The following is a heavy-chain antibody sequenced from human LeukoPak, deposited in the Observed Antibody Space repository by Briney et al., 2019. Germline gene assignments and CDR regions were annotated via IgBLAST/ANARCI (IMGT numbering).Heavy chain of an antibody. J-gene: IGHJ3*02. CDR2: ISYDGSNK. V-gene: IGHV3-30-3*01. Sequence: GGSLRLSCAASGFTFSSYAMHWVRQAPGKGLEWVAVISYDGSNKYYADSVKGRFTISRDNSKNTLYLQMNSLRAEDTAVYYCARDLGVKASSRGWELPSGAFDIWGQGTMATVSS. CDR1: GFTFSSYA. CDR3: ARDLGVKASSRGWELPSGAFDI. D-gene: IGHD1-26*01.